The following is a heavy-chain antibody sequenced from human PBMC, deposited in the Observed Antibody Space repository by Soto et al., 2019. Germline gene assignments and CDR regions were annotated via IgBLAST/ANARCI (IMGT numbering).Heavy chain of an antibody. D-gene: IGHD3-10*01. CDR1: GDTFNSYT. V-gene: IGHV1-69*02. CDR3: AASYGSGSRAFDY. J-gene: IGHJ4*02. Sequence: QVQLVQSGPEVKMPGSSVKVSCKASGDTFNSYTINWVRQDPGQGLQWMGRTIPILAMSNYALKFQGRVTITADKSTTTAYMELSRLRSDDTAVYYCAASYGSGSRAFDYWGQGTLVTVSS. CDR2: TIPILAMS.